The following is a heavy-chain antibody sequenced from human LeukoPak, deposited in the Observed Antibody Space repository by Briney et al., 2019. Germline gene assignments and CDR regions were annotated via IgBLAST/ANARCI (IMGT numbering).Heavy chain of an antibody. CDR2: IYNSGSA. Sequence: SETLSLTCTVSGGSVSSGSYYWSWIRQPPGKGLEWIGYIYNSGSANYNPSLKSRVTISVDTSKNQFSLKLSSGTAADTAVYYCARGARGYSYGWGQGTLVTVSS. CDR1: GGSVSSGSYY. D-gene: IGHD5-18*01. CDR3: ARGARGYSYG. J-gene: IGHJ4*02. V-gene: IGHV4-61*01.